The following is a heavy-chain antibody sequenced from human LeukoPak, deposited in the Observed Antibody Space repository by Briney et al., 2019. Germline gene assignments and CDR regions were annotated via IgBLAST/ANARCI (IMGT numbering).Heavy chain of an antibody. D-gene: IGHD1-1*01. CDR3: ARVGNWNGNYYYYMDV. CDR1: GFTFTSYG. Sequence: GGSLRLSCAASGFTFTSYGLSWVRQAPGQGLDWMGWISAYNGNTNYAQKLQDRVTMTTDTCTSTAYMELRSLRSDDTAVYYCARVGNWNGNYYYYMDVWGKGTTVTVSS. V-gene: IGHV1-18*01. J-gene: IGHJ6*03. CDR2: ISAYNGNT.